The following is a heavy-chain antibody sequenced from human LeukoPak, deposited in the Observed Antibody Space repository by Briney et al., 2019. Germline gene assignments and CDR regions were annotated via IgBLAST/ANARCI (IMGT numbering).Heavy chain of an antibody. CDR2: ISSDSRTI. J-gene: IGHJ4*02. D-gene: IGHD3-10*01. CDR1: KFTFSTYD. CDR3: ARYGSGTSYITNYFDY. V-gene: IGHV3-48*02. Sequence: GGSLRLSCAASKFTFSTYDMHWVRQAPGKGLEWVSYISSDSRTIYYADSVKGRFTISRDNAKNSLYLQMKGLRDEDTAVYYCARYGSGTSYITNYFDYWGQGTLVTVSS.